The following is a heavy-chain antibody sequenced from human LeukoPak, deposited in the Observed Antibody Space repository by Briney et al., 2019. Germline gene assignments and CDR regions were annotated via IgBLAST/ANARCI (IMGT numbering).Heavy chain of an antibody. Sequence: GGSLRLSCTASGFXFGDYAISWVRQAPGKGLEWVGFIRSKAYGGTTEYAASVKGRFTISRDDSKSIAYLQMNSLKTEDTAVYYCTRDTYYYDSSGYSAEYYFDYWGQGTLVTVSS. D-gene: IGHD3-22*01. J-gene: IGHJ4*02. CDR3: TRDTYYYDSSGYSAEYYFDY. V-gene: IGHV3-49*04. CDR2: IRSKAYGGTT. CDR1: GFXFGDYA.